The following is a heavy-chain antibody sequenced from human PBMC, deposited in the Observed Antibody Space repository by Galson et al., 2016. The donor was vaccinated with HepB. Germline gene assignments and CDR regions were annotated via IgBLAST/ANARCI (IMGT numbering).Heavy chain of an antibody. CDR3: ARVGQVAP. CDR1: GYTFTGYY. V-gene: IGHV1-2*02. CDR2: INLNSGDT. J-gene: IGHJ5*02. D-gene: IGHD3-16*01. Sequence: SVKVSCKASGYTFTGYYMHWVRQAPGQGLEWMGWINLNSGDTNYAQKFQGRVNMTWDESISTTYMELSRLRSDDTAMYYCARVGQVAPWGQGTLVTVSS.